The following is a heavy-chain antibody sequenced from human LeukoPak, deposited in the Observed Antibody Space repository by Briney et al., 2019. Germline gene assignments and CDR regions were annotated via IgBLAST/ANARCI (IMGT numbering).Heavy chain of an antibody. CDR1: GGTFSSYA. D-gene: IGHD3-22*01. CDR3: AREHDSSGYHSYYYGMDV. J-gene: IGHJ6*02. CDR2: IIPIFGIA. Sequence: SVKVSSKASGGTFSSYAISWVRQAPGQGLEWMGRIIPIFGIANYAQKSQGRVTITADKSTSTAYMELSSLRSEDTAVYYCAREHDSSGYHSYYYGMDVWGQGTTVTVSS. V-gene: IGHV1-69*04.